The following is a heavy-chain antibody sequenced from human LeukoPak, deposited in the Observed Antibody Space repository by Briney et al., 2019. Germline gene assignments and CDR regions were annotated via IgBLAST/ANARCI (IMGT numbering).Heavy chain of an antibody. CDR1: GGSFSGYY. D-gene: IGHD3-10*01. J-gene: IGHJ5*02. CDR2: INHSGST. Sequence: PSETLSLTCAVYGGSFSGYYWSWIRQPPGKGLEWIGEINHSGSTNYNPSLKSRVTISVDTSKNQFSLKLSSVTAADTAVYYCARVLTRAPPMVRGVRNWSDPWGQGTLVTVSS. V-gene: IGHV4-34*01. CDR3: ARVLTRAPPMVRGVRNWSDP.